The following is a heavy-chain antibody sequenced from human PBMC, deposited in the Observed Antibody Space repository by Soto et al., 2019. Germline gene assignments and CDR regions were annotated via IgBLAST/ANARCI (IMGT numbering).Heavy chain of an antibody. Sequence: SETLSLTCTVSGGSISSYYWSWIRQPPGKGLEWIGYIYYSGSTNYNPSLKSRVTISVDTSKNQFSLKLSSVTAADTAVYYCARESYYDSSGYYYFDYWGQGTLVTVSS. D-gene: IGHD3-22*01. CDR3: ARESYYDSSGYYYFDY. V-gene: IGHV4-59*01. CDR2: IYYSGST. CDR1: GGSISSYY. J-gene: IGHJ4*02.